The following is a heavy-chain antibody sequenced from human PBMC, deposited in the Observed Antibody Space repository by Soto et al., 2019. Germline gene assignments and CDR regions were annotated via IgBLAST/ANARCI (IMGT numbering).Heavy chain of an antibody. CDR1: GFTFSSSW. V-gene: IGHV3-7*03. Sequence: GGSLRLSCAASGFTFSSSWMSWVRQAPGKGLEWVANIKQDGSEKYYVDSVKGRFTISRDNAKNSLYLQMNSLRAEDTAVYYCAVTSDAFDIWGQGTMVTVSS. CDR3: AVTSDAFDI. CDR2: IKQDGSEK. J-gene: IGHJ3*02.